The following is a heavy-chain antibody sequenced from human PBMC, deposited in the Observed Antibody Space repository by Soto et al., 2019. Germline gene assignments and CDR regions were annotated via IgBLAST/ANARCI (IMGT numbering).Heavy chain of an antibody. J-gene: IGHJ5*02. CDR2: IIPIFGTA. V-gene: IGHV1-69*13. D-gene: IGHD6-6*01. Sequence: VASVKVSCKASGGTFSSYAISWVRQAPGQGLEWMGGIIPIFGTANYAQKFQGRVTITADESTSTAYMELSSLRSEDTAVYYCARGGIAARLAVWFDPWGQGALVTVSS. CDR1: GGTFSSYA. CDR3: ARGGIAARLAVWFDP.